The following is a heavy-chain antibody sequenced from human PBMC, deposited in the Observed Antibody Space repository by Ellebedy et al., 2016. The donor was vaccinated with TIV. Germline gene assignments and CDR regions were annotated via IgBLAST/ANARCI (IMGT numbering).Heavy chain of an antibody. CDR2: IYSGGST. CDR3: ATVPDFWSGYLGYFDY. Sequence: GESLKISCAASGFIVSTNYMSWVRQAPGKGLEWVSLIYSGGSTYYADSVKGRFTISRDSSKNTLFLQINTLRAEDTAVYYCATVPDFWSGYLGYFDYWGQGTLVTVSS. D-gene: IGHD3-3*01. V-gene: IGHV3-53*01. J-gene: IGHJ4*02. CDR1: GFIVSTNY.